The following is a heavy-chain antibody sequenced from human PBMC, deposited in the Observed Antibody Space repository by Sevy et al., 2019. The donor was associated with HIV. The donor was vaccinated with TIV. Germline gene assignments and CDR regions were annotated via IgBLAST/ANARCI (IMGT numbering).Heavy chain of an antibody. CDR1: GFTFSAYY. Sequence: GGSLRLSCAASGFTFSAYYMSWIRQAPGKGLEWVSYISSSGSTIYYADSVTGRFTISRDNAKNSLYLQMNSLRAEDTAVYYCARDWDDYGDYDYWGQGTLVTVSS. CDR2: ISSSGSTI. V-gene: IGHV3-11*01. D-gene: IGHD4-17*01. J-gene: IGHJ4*02. CDR3: ARDWDDYGDYDY.